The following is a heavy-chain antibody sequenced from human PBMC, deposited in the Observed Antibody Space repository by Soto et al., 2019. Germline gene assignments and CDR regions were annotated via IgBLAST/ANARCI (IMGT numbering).Heavy chain of an antibody. V-gene: IGHV3-21*01. CDR1: GFTFSSYS. D-gene: IGHD6-19*01. Sequence: KPGGSLRLSCAASGFTFSSYSMNWVRQAPGKGLEWVSSISSSSSYIYYADSVKGRFTISRDNAKNSLYLQMNSLRAEDTAVYYCARDYSSGWNDGMDVWGQGPTGTVS. CDR3: ARDYSSGWNDGMDV. J-gene: IGHJ6*02. CDR2: ISSSSSYI.